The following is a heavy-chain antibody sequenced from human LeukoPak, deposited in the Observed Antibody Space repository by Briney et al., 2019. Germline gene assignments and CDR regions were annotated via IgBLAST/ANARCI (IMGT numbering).Heavy chain of an antibody. J-gene: IGHJ3*02. CDR3: ARPRAYCGGDCYSYTFDI. Sequence: SETLSLTCTVSGASISGYYWGWIRQPPGKGLEWIGYIYYTGITNYNPSLKSRVTISVDTSKNQFSLKLSSVTAADTAVYYCARPRAYCGGDCYSYTFDIWGQGTMVTVSS. D-gene: IGHD2-21*02. CDR2: IYYTGIT. CDR1: GASISGYY. V-gene: IGHV4-59*08.